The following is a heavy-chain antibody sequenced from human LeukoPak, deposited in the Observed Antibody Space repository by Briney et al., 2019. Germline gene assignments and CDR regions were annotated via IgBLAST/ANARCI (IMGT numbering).Heavy chain of an antibody. V-gene: IGHV4-59*01. D-gene: IGHD2-15*01. CDR1: GGSISSYY. CDR2: IYYSGST. J-gene: IGHJ4*02. CDR3: ARAEILDTAPFDY. Sequence: SETLSLTCTVSGGSISSYYWSWIRQPPGKGLAGIGCIYYSGSTNYNPSLKRQVTISVDKSKSPFSLKLSAVTAADTALFYRARAEILDTAPFDYWGQGTLVTVSS.